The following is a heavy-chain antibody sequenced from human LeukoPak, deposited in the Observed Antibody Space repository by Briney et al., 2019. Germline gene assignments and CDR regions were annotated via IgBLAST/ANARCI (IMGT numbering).Heavy chain of an antibody. V-gene: IGHV3-53*01. J-gene: IGHJ4*02. CDR3: ARGDGVYVY. Sequence: GGSLRLSCAASGFTVSSNYMTWVRQAPGQGLEWVSVIYFGGTTYYADSVKGRYTISRDNSKNTVYLQMNSLRVEDTAVYYCARGDGVYVYWGQGTLVTVSS. CDR1: GFTVSSNY. CDR2: IYFGGTT. D-gene: IGHD5/OR15-5a*01.